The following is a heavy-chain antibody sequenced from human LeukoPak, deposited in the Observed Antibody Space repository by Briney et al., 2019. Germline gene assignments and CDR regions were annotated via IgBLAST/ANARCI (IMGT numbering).Heavy chain of an antibody. J-gene: IGHJ4*02. Sequence: GGSLRLSCAASGFTFSSYAMHWVRQAPGKGLEWVAVISYDGSNKYYADSVKGRFTISRDNSKNTLYLQMNSLRAEDTAVYYCARDRYGSGSYPFDLWGQGTLVTVSS. CDR2: ISYDGSNK. D-gene: IGHD3-10*01. V-gene: IGHV3-30*04. CDR1: GFTFSSYA. CDR3: ARDRYGSGSYPFDL.